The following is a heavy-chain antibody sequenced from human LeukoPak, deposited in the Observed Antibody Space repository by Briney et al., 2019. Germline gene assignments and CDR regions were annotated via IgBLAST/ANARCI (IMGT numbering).Heavy chain of an antibody. CDR3: ARVGGQQLVLSSYYFDY. Sequence: GGSLRLSCAASGFTVSSNYMSWVRQAPGKGLEWVSVIYSGGSTYYADPVKGRFTISRDNAKNSLYLQMNSLRAEDTAVYYCARVGGQQLVLSSYYFDYWGQGTLVTVSS. J-gene: IGHJ4*02. CDR2: IYSGGST. V-gene: IGHV3-53*01. D-gene: IGHD6-13*01. CDR1: GFTVSSNY.